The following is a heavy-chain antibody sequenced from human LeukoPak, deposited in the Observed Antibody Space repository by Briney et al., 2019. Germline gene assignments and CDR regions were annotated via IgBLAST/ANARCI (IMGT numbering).Heavy chain of an antibody. CDR1: GGTFSSYA. Sequence: ASVKVSCKASGGTFSSYAISWVRQAPGQGLEWMGGIIPIFGTANYAQKFQGRVTITADKPTSTAYMELSSLRSEDTAVYYCARGRGAGPFDYWGQGTLVTVSS. V-gene: IGHV1-69*06. D-gene: IGHD6-19*01. J-gene: IGHJ4*02. CDR3: ARGRGAGPFDY. CDR2: IIPIFGTA.